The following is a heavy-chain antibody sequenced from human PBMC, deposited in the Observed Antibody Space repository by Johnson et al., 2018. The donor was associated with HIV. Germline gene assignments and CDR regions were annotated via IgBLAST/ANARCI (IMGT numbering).Heavy chain of an antibody. Sequence: QVQLVESGGGLVQPGGSLRLSCAASGFTFSSYGMHWVRQAPGKGLEWVAVIWYDGSNKYYADSVKGRFTISRDNSKNTLYLQMNSLRAEDTAVYYCARPGGDYSAFDIWGQGTMVTVSS. CDR1: GFTFSSYG. CDR2: IWYDGSNK. D-gene: IGHD4-17*01. J-gene: IGHJ3*02. CDR3: ARPGGDYSAFDI. V-gene: IGHV3-33*01.